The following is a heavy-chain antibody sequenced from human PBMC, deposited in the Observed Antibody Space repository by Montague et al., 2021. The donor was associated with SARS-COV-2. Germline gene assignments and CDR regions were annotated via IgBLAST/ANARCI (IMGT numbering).Heavy chain of an antibody. Sequence: SETLSLTCTVSGGSISSYYWSWIRQPPGKGLEWIGYIYYSGSTNYNPSLKSRVTMSADTSKNQFSLKLSSVTAADTAVYYCARGSGWMGNAFDIWGQGTMVTVSS. D-gene: IGHD6-19*01. CDR2: IYYSGST. CDR3: ARGSGWMGNAFDI. V-gene: IGHV4-59*01. J-gene: IGHJ3*02. CDR1: GGSISSYY.